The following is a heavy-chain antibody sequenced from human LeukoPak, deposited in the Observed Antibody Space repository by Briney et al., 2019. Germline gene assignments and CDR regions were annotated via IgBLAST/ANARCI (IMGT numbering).Heavy chain of an antibody. CDR3: TSFGGDFWSGYPYYFDY. J-gene: IGHJ4*02. Sequence: GGSLRLSCAASGFTFSNAWMSWVRQPPGREQEWAGRIKSKTDGGTTDYAAPVKGRFTISRDDSKNTLYLQMNSLKTEDTAVYYCTSFGGDFWSGYPYYFDYWGQGTLVTVSS. CDR2: IKSKTDGGTT. V-gene: IGHV3-15*01. D-gene: IGHD3-3*01. CDR1: GFTFSNAW.